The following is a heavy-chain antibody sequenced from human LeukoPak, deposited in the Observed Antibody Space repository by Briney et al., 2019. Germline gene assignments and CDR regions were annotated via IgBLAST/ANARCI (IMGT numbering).Heavy chain of an antibody. J-gene: IGHJ6*03. CDR1: GFTVSSNY. D-gene: IGHD6-6*01. Sequence: VGSPRLSSAASGFTVSSNYISCGPQAPGKGLEWVSVIYTGGSTYSADSVKGRFTISRDNSKNTLYLQMNSLRAEDTAVYYCARVRPHPIIDVWGKGTTVTVSS. CDR2: IYTGGST. CDR3: ARVRPHPIIDV. V-gene: IGHV3-53*01.